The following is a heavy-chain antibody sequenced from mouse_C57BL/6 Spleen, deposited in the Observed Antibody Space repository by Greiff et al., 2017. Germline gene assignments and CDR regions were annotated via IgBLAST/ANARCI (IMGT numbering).Heavy chain of an antibody. CDR3: AREDIVAYERYFDV. CDR2: IYPGSGST. V-gene: IGHV1-55*01. Sequence: QVQLQQPGAELVKPGASVKMSCKASGYTFTSYWITWVKQRPGQGLEWIGDIYPGSGSTNYNEKFKSKATLTVDTSSSTAYMQLSSLTSEDSAVYYCAREDIVAYERYFDVWGTGTTVTVSS. J-gene: IGHJ1*03. D-gene: IGHD1-1*01. CDR1: GYTFTSYW.